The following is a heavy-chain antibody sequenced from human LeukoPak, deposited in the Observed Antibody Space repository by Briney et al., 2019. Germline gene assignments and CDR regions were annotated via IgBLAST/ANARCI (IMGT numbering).Heavy chain of an antibody. CDR3: ANPLWQQPEHNWLDP. CDR1: GFTFSSYA. V-gene: IGHV3-23*01. J-gene: IGHJ5*02. CDR2: VSGSGGST. D-gene: IGHD6-13*01. Sequence: GGSLRLSCAASGFTFSSYALSWVRQAPGKGLEWVSAVSGSGGSTYYADSVKGRFTISRDNSKNTLYLQMNSLRAEDTAVYYCANPLWQQPEHNWLDPWGQGTLVTVSS.